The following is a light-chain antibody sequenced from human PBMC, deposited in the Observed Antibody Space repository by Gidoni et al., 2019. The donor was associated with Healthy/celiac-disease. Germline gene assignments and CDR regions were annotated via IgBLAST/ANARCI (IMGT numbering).Light chain of an antibody. CDR2: GAS. CDR3: QQYGSSPLT. J-gene: IGKJ4*01. V-gene: IGKV3-20*01. CDR1: QSVSSSY. Sequence: EIVLTQSPGPLSLSPGERATLSCRASQSVSSSYLAWYQQKPGQAPRLLIYGASSRATGIPDRFSGSVSGTDFTLTISRLEPEDFAVYYCQQYGSSPLTFGGXTKVEIK.